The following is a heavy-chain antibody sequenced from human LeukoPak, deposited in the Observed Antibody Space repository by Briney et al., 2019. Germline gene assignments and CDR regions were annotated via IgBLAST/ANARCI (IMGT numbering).Heavy chain of an antibody. Sequence: PSETLSLTCTVSGGSISSYYWSWIRQPPGKGLEWIGYIYYSGSTNCNPSLKSRVTISVDTSKNQFSLKLSSVTAADTAVYYCARDLPDYVWGSYRYAFDIWGQGTMVTVSS. CDR3: ARDLPDYVWGSYRYAFDI. D-gene: IGHD3-16*02. V-gene: IGHV4-59*01. CDR1: GGSISSYY. J-gene: IGHJ3*02. CDR2: IYYSGST.